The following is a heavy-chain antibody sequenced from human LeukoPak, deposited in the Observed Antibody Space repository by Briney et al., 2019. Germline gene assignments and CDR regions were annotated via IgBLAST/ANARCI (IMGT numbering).Heavy chain of an antibody. CDR3: AKGVRFLDWWILDY. V-gene: IGHV3-23*01. Sequence: RGSLRLSCAASGFTFSSFAMSWVRQAPGKGLEWVSAISGSDSTYDADSVKGRFTISRDNSKNTLYLQMNSLRAEDTAIYYCAKGVRFLDWWILDYWGQGSLVTVSS. CDR1: GFTFSSFA. CDR2: ISGSDST. D-gene: IGHD3-9*01. J-gene: IGHJ4*02.